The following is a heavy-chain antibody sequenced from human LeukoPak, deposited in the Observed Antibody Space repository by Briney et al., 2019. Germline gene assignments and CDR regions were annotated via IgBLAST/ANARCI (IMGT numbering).Heavy chain of an antibody. CDR2: IKQDGSEK. J-gene: IGHJ6*02. Sequence: GGSLRLSCAASGFTFSSYWMSWVRQAPGKGLEWVANIKQDGSEKYYVDSVKGRFTISRDNAKNSLYLQMNSLGAEDTAVYYCARPGAQSSSWSFYHYYGMDVWGQGTTVTVSS. V-gene: IGHV3-7*01. D-gene: IGHD6-13*01. CDR3: ARPGAQSSSWSFYHYYGMDV. CDR1: GFTFSSYW.